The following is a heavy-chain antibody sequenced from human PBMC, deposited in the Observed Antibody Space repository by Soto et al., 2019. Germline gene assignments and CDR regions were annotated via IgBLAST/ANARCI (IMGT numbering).Heavy chain of an antibody. Sequence: GASVKVSCKASGYTFTGYYMHGGRQAPGQGLEWMGWINPNSAGTNYAQKFQGRVTMTRDTSISTAYMELSRQRSDDTAVYYCARDLSGVVVAAAQNHDAFDIWGQGTMVTVSS. J-gene: IGHJ3*02. V-gene: IGHV1-2*02. CDR3: ARDLSGVVVAAAQNHDAFDI. D-gene: IGHD2-2*01. CDR2: INPNSAGT. CDR1: GYTFTGYY.